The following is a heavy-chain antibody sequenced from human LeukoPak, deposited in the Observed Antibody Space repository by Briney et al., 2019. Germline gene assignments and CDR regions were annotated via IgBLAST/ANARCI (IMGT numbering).Heavy chain of an antibody. J-gene: IGHJ5*02. CDR3: AKEGFRRITIFGVEITDNWFDP. D-gene: IGHD3-3*01. CDR2: ISGDGST. Sequence: GGSLRLSCAASGFNFRSYAMTWVRQAPGQGLEWVSGISGDGSTYYADSVKGRFTISRDNSKNTLYLQMNSLRAEDTAVYYCAKEGFRRITIFGVEITDNWFDPWGQGTLVTVSS. V-gene: IGHV3-23*01. CDR1: GFNFRSYA.